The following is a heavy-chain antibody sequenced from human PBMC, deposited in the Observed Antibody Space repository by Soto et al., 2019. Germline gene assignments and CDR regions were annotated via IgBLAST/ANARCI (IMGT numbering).Heavy chain of an antibody. Sequence: SLKISCRTSGYRFTSYWIAWVRQMPGKGLEWMGIIFPSDSDTRYSPSFQGQVTISADRSTSTVFLQWASLKASDTAVYFCARKDKSGYFNWFDPWGQGTLVTVYS. CDR3: ARKDKSGYFNWFDP. V-gene: IGHV5-51*01. CDR2: IFPSDSDT. CDR1: GYRFTSYW. D-gene: IGHD3-22*01. J-gene: IGHJ5*02.